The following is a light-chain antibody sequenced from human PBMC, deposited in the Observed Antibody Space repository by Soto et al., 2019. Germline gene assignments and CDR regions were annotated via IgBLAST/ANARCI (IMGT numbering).Light chain of an antibody. Sequence: EIVLTQSPATLSLSPGERATLSCRASQSVSSYLAWYQQKPGQAPRLLIYDASNRATGIPARFSGSGSGTDFTLTISRLEPEDFAVYYCQQRSNWPPRTFGGGNKVEIK. CDR3: QQRSNWPPRT. CDR2: DAS. CDR1: QSVSSY. V-gene: IGKV3-11*01. J-gene: IGKJ4*01.